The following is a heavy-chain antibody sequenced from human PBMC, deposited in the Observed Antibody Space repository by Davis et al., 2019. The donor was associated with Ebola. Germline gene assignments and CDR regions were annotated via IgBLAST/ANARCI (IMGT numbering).Heavy chain of an antibody. V-gene: IGHV5-51*01. Sequence: KVSCKGSGYSFTNYWIAWVRQMPGRGPEWMGIIYSGDSDTRYSPSFEGQVTISADKSFSTAYLQWSGLKASDTAMYYCARMGKSYYDSLWDYWGQGTLVTVSS. CDR1: GYSFTNYW. J-gene: IGHJ4*02. D-gene: IGHD3-10*01. CDR2: IYSGDSDT. CDR3: ARMGKSYYDSLWDY.